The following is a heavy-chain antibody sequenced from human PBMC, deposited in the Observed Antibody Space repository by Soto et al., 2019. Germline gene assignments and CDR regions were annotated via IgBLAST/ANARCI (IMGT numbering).Heavy chain of an antibody. CDR2: INAGNGNT. CDR1: GYTFTIYA. D-gene: IGHD2-21*02. V-gene: IGHV1-3*01. CDR3: ARSIVVVTALDY. J-gene: IGHJ4*02. Sequence: QVQLVQSGAEGKKPGASVKVSCKASGYTFTIYAMHWVRQAPGQRLEWMGWINAGNGNTKYSQKFQGRVTITRDTSASTAYMELSSLRSEDTAVYYCARSIVVVTALDYWGQGTLVTVSS.